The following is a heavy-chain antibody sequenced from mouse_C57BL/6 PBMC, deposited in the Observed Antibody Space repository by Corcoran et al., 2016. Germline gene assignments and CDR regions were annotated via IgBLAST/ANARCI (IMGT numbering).Heavy chain of an antibody. V-gene: IGHV8-12*01. CDR3: ARRHLWFSYAMDY. CDR2: IYWDDDK. CDR1: GFSLSTSGMG. Sequence: QVTLKESGPGILQSSQTLSLTCSFSGFSLSTSGMGVSWIRQPSGKGLEWLAHIYWDDDKRYNPSLTSRLTISKDTSRNQVFLKITSVDTADTATYYCARRHLWFSYAMDYWGQGTSVIVSS. D-gene: IGHD2-2*01. J-gene: IGHJ4*01.